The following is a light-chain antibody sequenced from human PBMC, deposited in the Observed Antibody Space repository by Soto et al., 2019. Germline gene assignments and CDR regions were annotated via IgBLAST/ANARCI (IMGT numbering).Light chain of an antibody. Sequence: QSALTQPASVSGSPGQSITISCAGTNSDIGAYNFVSWFQQHPGKAPKLIIYEVSDRPSGISNRFSGSKSGNTASLTISGLQPDDESDYYCSSYRSSSTTVFGGGTQLTVL. J-gene: IGLJ3*02. CDR1: NSDIGAYNF. CDR3: SSYRSSSTTV. CDR2: EVS. V-gene: IGLV2-14*01.